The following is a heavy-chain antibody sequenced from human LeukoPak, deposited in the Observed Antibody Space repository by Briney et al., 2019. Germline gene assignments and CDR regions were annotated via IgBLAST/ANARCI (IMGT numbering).Heavy chain of an antibody. CDR1: GDSISSSSSY. D-gene: IGHD2-2*01. J-gene: IGHJ5*02. V-gene: IGHV4-39*01. Sequence: PSETLSLTCTVSGDSISSSSSYWGWIRQPPGEGLEWIGSIYYSGSTYYNTSLKSRVTISVDTSKNQFSLRLNSVTAADTAVYYCARGRWVVPAARNWFDPWGQGTLVTVSS. CDR3: ARGRWVVPAARNWFDP. CDR2: IYYSGST.